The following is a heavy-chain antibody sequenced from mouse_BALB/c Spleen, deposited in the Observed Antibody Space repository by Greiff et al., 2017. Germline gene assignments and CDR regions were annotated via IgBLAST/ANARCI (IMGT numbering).Heavy chain of an antibody. V-gene: IGHV2-9*02. CDR1: GFSLTSYG. Sequence: VKLMESGPGLVAPSQSLSITCTVSGFSLTSYGVHWVRQPPGKGLEWLGVIWAGGSTNYNSALMSRLSISKDNSKSQVFLKMNSLQTDDTAMYYCARGDDGGAYAMDYWGQGTSVTVSS. CDR3: ARGDDGGAYAMDY. J-gene: IGHJ4*01. CDR2: IWAGGST. D-gene: IGHD2-12*01.